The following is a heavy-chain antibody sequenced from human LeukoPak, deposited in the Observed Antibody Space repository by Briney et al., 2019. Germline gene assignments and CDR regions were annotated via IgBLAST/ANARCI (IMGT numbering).Heavy chain of an antibody. CDR3: AKGGVVYKPLNYFDY. J-gene: IGHJ4*02. V-gene: IGHV3-23*01. D-gene: IGHD3-3*01. CDR2: ISGSGGST. Sequence: GGSLRLSCAASGFTFSSYAMSWVRQAPGKGLEWVSAISGSGGSTYYADSVKGRFTISRDNSKNTLYMQMSSLTAEDTAVYYCAKGGVVYKPLNYFDYWGQGTLVTVSS. CDR1: GFTFSSYA.